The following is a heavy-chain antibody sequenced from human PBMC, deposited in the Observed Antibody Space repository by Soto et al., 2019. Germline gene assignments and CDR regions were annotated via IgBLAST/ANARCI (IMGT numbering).Heavy chain of an antibody. V-gene: IGHV3-30*18. CDR3: AKGGRQWLVTSDFNY. Sequence: VQLVESGGGVVQPGRSLRLSCAASGFTFSDYAMHWVRQAPGKGLEWVAVVSHDGRNTHYADSVKGRFTISRASSKNTGSLEMTSLRAEDTAVYYCAKGGRQWLVTSDFNYWGQGALVTVSS. J-gene: IGHJ4*02. CDR2: VSHDGRNT. D-gene: IGHD6-19*01. CDR1: GFTFSDYA.